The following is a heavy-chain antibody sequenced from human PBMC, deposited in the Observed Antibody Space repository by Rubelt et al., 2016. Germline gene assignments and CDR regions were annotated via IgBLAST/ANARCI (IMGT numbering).Heavy chain of an antibody. V-gene: IGHV3-23*01. CDR1: SYA. Sequence: SYAMSWVRQAPGKGLEWVSAISGSGGSTYYADSVKGRFTISRDNSKNTLYLQMNSLRAEDTAVYYCAKGSWGDYGDHFYYFDYWGQGTLVTVSS. D-gene: IGHD4-17*01. CDR2: ISGSGGST. CDR3: AKGSWGDYGDHFYYFDY. J-gene: IGHJ4*02.